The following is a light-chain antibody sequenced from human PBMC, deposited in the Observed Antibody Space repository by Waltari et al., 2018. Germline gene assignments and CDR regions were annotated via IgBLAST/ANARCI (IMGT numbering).Light chain of an antibody. J-gene: IGKJ2*01. CDR1: QSIHDW. Sequence: DIQLTQSPSTLSASVGDRVTSTCRASQSIHDWLAWYQQQPGKAPKVLIYQASNLQGSVPSRVIGSYSGTEFTLPISSLHPDDFATYYCQQYDAYPYPFGKGTKLELK. CDR2: QAS. CDR3: QQYDAYPYP. V-gene: IGKV1-5*03.